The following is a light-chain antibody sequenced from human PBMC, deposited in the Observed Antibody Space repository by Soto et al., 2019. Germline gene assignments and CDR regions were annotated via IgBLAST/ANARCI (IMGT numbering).Light chain of an antibody. CDR1: SSDIGGYNY. Sequence: QSALTQPASVSGSPRQSITISCTGTSSDIGGYNYVSWYQQHPGKAPKLMIYEVSNRPSGVSNRFSGSKSGNTASLTNSGLQAEDEADYYCGSYTTRSTLVFGGGTKLTVL. J-gene: IGLJ2*01. CDR2: EVS. CDR3: GSYTTRSTLV. V-gene: IGLV2-14*01.